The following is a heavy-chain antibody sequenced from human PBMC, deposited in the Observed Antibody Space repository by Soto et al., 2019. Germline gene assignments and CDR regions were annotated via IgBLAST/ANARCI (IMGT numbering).Heavy chain of an antibody. CDR1: GFTVSSNY. Sequence: GGSLRLSCAASGFTVSSNYMSWVRQAPGKGLEWVSVIYSGGSTYYADSVKGRLTISRDNSKNTLYLQMNSLRAEDTAVYYCARDRLDGTSFDYWGQGTLVTVSS. CDR3: ARDRLDGTSFDY. V-gene: IGHV3-66*01. D-gene: IGHD1-1*01. CDR2: IYSGGST. J-gene: IGHJ4*02.